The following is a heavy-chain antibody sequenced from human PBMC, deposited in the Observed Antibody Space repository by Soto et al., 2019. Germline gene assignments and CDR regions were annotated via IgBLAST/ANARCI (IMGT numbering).Heavy chain of an antibody. D-gene: IGHD6-6*01. CDR2: IIPILGTA. V-gene: IGHV1-69*01. J-gene: IGHJ5*02. CDR3: AFEYSSSSNWFDP. Sequence: QVQLVQSGAEVKKPGSSVKVSCKASGGTFSSYAISWVRQAPGQGLEWMGGIIPILGTANYAQKFQGRVTITVDESTSTANMELSSLRSEDTAVYYSAFEYSSSSNWFDPWGQGTLVTVSS. CDR1: GGTFSSYA.